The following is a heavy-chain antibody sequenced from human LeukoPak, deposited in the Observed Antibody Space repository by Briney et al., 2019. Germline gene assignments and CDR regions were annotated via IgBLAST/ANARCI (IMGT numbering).Heavy chain of an antibody. CDR3: ARLPGIATAGLDY. CDR2: IYYSGST. D-gene: IGHD6-13*01. Sequence: SSETLSLTCTVSGGSISSYYWSWIRQPPGKGLEWIGYIYYSGSTNYKPSLKSRLTISMNTSKNQFSLKLNSVTAADTAVYYCARLPGIATAGLDYWGQGTLVTVSS. CDR1: GGSISSYY. J-gene: IGHJ4*02. V-gene: IGHV4-59*08.